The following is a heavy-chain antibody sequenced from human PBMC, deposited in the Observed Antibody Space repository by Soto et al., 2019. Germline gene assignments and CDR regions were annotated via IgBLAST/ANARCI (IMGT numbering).Heavy chain of an antibody. D-gene: IGHD3-9*01. J-gene: IGHJ4*02. CDR3: ARRSPDILTGYYYFAY. V-gene: IGHV4-39*01. Sequence: SETLSLTCTVSGGSISSSSYYWGWIRQPPGKGLEWIGSIYYSGSTYYDPSLKSRVTISVDTSKNQFSLKLSSVTAADTAVYYCARRSPDILTGYYYFAYWGQGTLVTVSS. CDR1: GGSISSSSYY. CDR2: IYYSGST.